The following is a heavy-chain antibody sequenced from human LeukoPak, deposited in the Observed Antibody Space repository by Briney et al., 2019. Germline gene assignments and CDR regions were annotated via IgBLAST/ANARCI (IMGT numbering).Heavy chain of an antibody. CDR1: GYPFTSYD. CDR3: ARLVGCGSTNCYSPDNWFDP. J-gene: IGHJ5*02. D-gene: IGHD2-2*01. CDR2: INPNSGST. V-gene: IGHV1-8*02. Sequence: ASVKVSCKASGYPFTSYDINWVRQATGQGLEWMGWINPNSGSTDSAQKFQGRVTMTANTSVSTAYMEPNNLRSEDTAVYYCARLVGCGSTNCYSPDNWFDPWGQGTLVTVSS.